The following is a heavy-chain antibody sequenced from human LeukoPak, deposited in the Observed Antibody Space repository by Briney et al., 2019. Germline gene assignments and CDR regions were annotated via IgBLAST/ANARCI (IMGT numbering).Heavy chain of an antibody. CDR2: IRYDGSNK. CDR3: AKDWEARRRVLIRRFDY. J-gene: IGHJ4*02. V-gene: IGHV3-30*02. Sequence: GGSLRLSCAASGFTFSSYGMHWVRQAPGKGLEWVAFIRYDGSNKYYADSVKGRFTISRDNSKNTLYLQMNSLRAEDTAVYYCAKDWEARRRVLIRRFDYWGQGTLVTVSS. D-gene: IGHD6-6*01. CDR1: GFTFSSYG.